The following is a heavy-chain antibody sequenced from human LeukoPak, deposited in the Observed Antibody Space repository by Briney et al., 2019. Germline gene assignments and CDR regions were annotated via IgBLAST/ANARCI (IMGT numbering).Heavy chain of an antibody. CDR2: IYYSGST. CDR3: AREGEVAGYFDY. Sequence: SETLSLTCTVSGGSISSYYWSWIRQPPGKGLEWIGNIYYSGSTNYNPSLKSRVTISVDTSKNQFSLKLSSVTAADTAVYYCAREGEVAGYFDYWGQGTLVTVSS. D-gene: IGHD6-19*01. CDR1: GGSISSYY. J-gene: IGHJ4*02. V-gene: IGHV4-59*12.